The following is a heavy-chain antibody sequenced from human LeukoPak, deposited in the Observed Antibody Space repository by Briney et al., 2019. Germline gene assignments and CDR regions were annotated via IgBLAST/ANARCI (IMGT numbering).Heavy chain of an antibody. CDR3: ARETDLEGFGGRWFDP. V-gene: IGHV3-30*01. Sequence: PGRSLRLSCAASGFTFSSYAMHWVRQAPGKGLEWVAVISYDGSNKYYADSVKGRFTISRHNSKNTLYLQMNSLRAEDTAVYYCARETDLEGFGGRWFDPWGQGTLVTVSS. CDR1: GFTFSSYA. D-gene: IGHD3-10*01. CDR2: ISYDGSNK. J-gene: IGHJ5*02.